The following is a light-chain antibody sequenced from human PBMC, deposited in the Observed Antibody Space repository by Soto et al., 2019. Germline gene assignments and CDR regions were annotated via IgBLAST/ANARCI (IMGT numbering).Light chain of an antibody. CDR3: QRADSFPLT. Sequence: DIQMPQSPSSVSASVGDRVPITCRASQGISSRLAWYQQKPGKAPNLLIYAASRLQSGVPSRFCGTGSGTDFTLAISILQPEDLAIYYCQRADSFPLTFGGGTKVEVK. V-gene: IGKV1-12*01. CDR2: AAS. J-gene: IGKJ4*01. CDR1: QGISSR.